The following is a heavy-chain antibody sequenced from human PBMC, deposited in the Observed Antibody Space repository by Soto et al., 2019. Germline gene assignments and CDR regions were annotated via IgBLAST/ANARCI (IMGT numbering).Heavy chain of an antibody. CDR2: ISYDGRVK. J-gene: IGHJ5*02. CDR1: GFSFNSAW. CDR3: AKDRTQPVYDYDYTGLAP. V-gene: IGHV3-30*18. D-gene: IGHD3-16*01. Sequence: GSLRLSCTASGFSFNSAWMNWVRQAPGRGLEWVAGISYDGRVKDLLDSVRGRFTISRDNSENILYLQMNSLRVEDTAVYYCAKDRTQPVYDYDYTGLAPWGQGTLVTASS.